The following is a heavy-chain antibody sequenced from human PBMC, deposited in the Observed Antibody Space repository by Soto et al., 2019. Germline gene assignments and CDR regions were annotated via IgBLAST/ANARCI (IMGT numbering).Heavy chain of an antibody. Sequence: ESLTISGKGSGYNFAGYWIAWVRQMPGKGLELMGIIYPSDSDTRYRPSFQGQVTISADKSISSAYLQWSSLRASDTAMYYCARGGVSTRTFDYWGQGTPVTVS. CDR1: GYNFAGYW. J-gene: IGHJ4*02. D-gene: IGHD3-3*01. CDR2: IYPSDSDT. CDR3: ARGGVSTRTFDY. V-gene: IGHV5-51*01.